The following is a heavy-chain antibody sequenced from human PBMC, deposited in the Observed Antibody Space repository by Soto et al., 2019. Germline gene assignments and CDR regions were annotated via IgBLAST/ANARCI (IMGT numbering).Heavy chain of an antibody. CDR2: ISGSGGST. Sequence: GGSLRLSCAASGFTFSSYAMSWVRQAPGKGLEWVSAISGSGGSTYYADSVKGRFTISRDNSKNTLYLQMNSSVTAADTAVYYCARLNWGLRETYYYYYYMDVWGKGTTVTVSS. J-gene: IGHJ6*03. CDR1: GFTFSSYA. V-gene: IGHV3-23*01. CDR3: ARLNWGLRETYYYYYYMDV. D-gene: IGHD7-27*01.